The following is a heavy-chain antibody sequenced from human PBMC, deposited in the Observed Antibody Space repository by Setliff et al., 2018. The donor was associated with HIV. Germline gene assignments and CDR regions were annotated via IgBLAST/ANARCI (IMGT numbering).Heavy chain of an antibody. D-gene: IGHD3-9*01. J-gene: IGHJ4*02. CDR3: ARDLDPQFAWLLLGIRY. Sequence: GASVKVSCKACGYTFTSYGISWVRQAPGQGLEWMGWISAYNGNTNYAQKLQGRVTMTTDTSTSTAYMELRSLRSDDTAVYYCARDLDPQFAWLLLGIRYWGQEALVTVSS. V-gene: IGHV1-18*01. CDR2: ISAYNGNT. CDR1: GYTFTSYG.